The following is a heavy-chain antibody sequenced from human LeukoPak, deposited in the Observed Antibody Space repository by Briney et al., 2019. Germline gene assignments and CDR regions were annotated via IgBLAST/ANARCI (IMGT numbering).Heavy chain of an antibody. CDR1: GGTFSSYA. CDR2: IIPIFGTA. J-gene: IGHJ3*02. CDR3: ARAFYNSSLGGAFDI. D-gene: IGHD6-6*01. Sequence: SVKVSCKASGGTFSSYAISWVRQAPGQGLEWMGGIIPIFGTANYAQKFQGRVTITTDESTSTAYMELSSLRSEDTAVYYCARAFYNSSLGGAFDIWGQGTMVTVSS. V-gene: IGHV1-69*05.